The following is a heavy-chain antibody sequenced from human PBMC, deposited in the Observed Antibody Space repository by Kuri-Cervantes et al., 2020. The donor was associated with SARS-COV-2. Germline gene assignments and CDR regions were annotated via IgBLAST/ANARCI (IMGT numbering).Heavy chain of an antibody. Sequence: GESLKISCAASGSSFSDYGMHWVRQAPGKGLEWVAFTRYDGSNKYYADSVKGRFTISRDNSKNTLYLQMNSLRAEDTAVYYCAKAQTGRSPDAFDIWGQGTMVTVSS. J-gene: IGHJ3*02. CDR3: AKAQTGRSPDAFDI. D-gene: IGHD1-1*01. CDR2: TRYDGSNK. V-gene: IGHV3-30*02. CDR1: GSSFSDYG.